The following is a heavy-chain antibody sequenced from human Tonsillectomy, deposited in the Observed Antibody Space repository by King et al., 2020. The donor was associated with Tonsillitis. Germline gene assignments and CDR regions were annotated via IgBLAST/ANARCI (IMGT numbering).Heavy chain of an antibody. CDR2: INYSGST. V-gene: IGHV4-61*01. CDR1: GGSVSSGTYY. D-gene: IGHD1-14*01. CDR3: ARARPAGYYYYYGMDV. J-gene: IGHJ6*02. Sequence: VQLQESGPGLVKPSETLSLTCTVSGGSVSSGTYYWSWIRKPPGKGLEWIGDINYSGSTNYTPSLKSRVTILVDTSKNQFSLKLTSVTAADTAVFYCARARPAGYYYYYGMDVWGQGTTVTDSS.